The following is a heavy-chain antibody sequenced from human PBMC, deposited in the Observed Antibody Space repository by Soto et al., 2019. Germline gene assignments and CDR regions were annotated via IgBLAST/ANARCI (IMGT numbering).Heavy chain of an antibody. CDR1: GFTFSSYA. CDR2: ISGSGGST. Sequence: EVQLLESGGGLVQPGGSLRLSCAASGFTFSSYAMSWVRQAPGKGLEWVSAISGSGGSTYYADSVKGRFTISRNNSKNTLYLQMTSLRAEDTAVYYCAKDPIVVGPPRLFDYWGQGTLVTVSS. CDR3: AKDPIVVGPPRLFDY. J-gene: IGHJ4*02. D-gene: IGHD3-22*01. V-gene: IGHV3-23*01.